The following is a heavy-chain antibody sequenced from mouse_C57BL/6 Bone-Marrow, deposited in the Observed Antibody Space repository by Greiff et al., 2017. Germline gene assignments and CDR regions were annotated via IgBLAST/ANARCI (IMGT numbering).Heavy chain of an antibody. D-gene: IGHD2-5*01. Sequence: QVQLQQSGAELVRPGASVKLSCKASGYTFTDYYINWVKQRPGQGLEWSARIYPGSGNTYYNEKFKGKATLTAEKSSSNAYMQLSSLTSEDSAVYFCARSNSFDVWGTGTTVTVSS. V-gene: IGHV1-76*01. CDR1: GYTFTDYY. J-gene: IGHJ1*03. CDR3: ARSNSFDV. CDR2: IYPGSGNT.